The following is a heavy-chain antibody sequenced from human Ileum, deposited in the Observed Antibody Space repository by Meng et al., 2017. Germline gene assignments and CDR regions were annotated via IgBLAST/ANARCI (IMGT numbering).Heavy chain of an antibody. J-gene: IGHJ4*02. Sequence: ASVKVSCKASGYTFTSYGISWVRQAPGQGLEWMGWISAYNGNTNYAQKLQGRVTMTTDTSTSTAYMELRSLRSDDTAVYYCARAGDIVATILFSGPHDYWGQGPLVTVSS. CDR3: ARAGDIVATILFSGPHDY. D-gene: IGHD5-12*01. CDR1: GYTFTSYG. CDR2: ISAYNGNT. V-gene: IGHV1-18*01.